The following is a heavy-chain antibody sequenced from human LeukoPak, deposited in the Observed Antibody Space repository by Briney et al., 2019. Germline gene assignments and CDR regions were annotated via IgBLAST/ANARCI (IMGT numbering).Heavy chain of an antibody. Sequence: GGCLRLSCAASRFTFSNYAMNWVRQAPGKGLEWVSSISGSGDNTHYADSVKGRFTISRDNSQNMMYLQMNSLRADDTALYYCARDRYGDYSFDYWGQGVLVTVSS. CDR2: ISGSGDNT. J-gene: IGHJ4*02. V-gene: IGHV3-23*01. CDR1: RFTFSNYA. CDR3: ARDRYGDYSFDY. D-gene: IGHD4-17*01.